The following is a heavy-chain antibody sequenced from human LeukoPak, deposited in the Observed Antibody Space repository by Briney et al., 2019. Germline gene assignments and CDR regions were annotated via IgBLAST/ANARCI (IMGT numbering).Heavy chain of an antibody. J-gene: IGHJ4*02. V-gene: IGHV4-39*07. CDR2: IYYSGTT. CDR1: GGSISSSNYY. CDR3: VRDTDYGSGSFLY. D-gene: IGHD3-10*01. Sequence: PSETLSLTCTVSGGSISSSNYYWGWIRQPPGKGLEWIGSIYYSGTTYYNPSLKSRVTVSVDTSNNQFSLKVRSVTAADTAVYYCVRDTDYGSGSFLYWGKGTLVTVSS.